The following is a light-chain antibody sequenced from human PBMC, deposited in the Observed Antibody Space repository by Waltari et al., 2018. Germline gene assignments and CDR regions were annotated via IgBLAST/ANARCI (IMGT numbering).Light chain of an antibody. V-gene: IGKV2-28*01. CDR3: MQGLHTPYT. CDR1: QSLLHRNGYNY. CDR2: LGY. Sequence: DILMTQSALSLPVTPGEPASLSCRSSQSLLHRNGYNYLVWYMQKPGQCPHVLISLGYNRASGVPDRFSGSGSGTDFTLKISRVEAEDVGLYYCMQGLHTPYTFGQGTKLEIK. J-gene: IGKJ2*01.